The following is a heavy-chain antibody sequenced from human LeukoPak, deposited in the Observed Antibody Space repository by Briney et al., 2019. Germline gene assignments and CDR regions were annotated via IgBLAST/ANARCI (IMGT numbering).Heavy chain of an antibody. CDR1: GDSVSNDRYY. J-gene: IGHJ5*02. V-gene: IGHV4-61*01. CDR2: IRYSGHT. D-gene: IGHD1-1*01. Sequence: SETLSLTCTVSGDSVSNDRYYWTWIRQSPGKGLEWIAYIRYSGHTNYNPSLNTRVTISLDASKNQLSLRLYSVTAADTAMYYCARYNWNTWFDPWGQGALVTVSS. CDR3: ARYNWNTWFDP.